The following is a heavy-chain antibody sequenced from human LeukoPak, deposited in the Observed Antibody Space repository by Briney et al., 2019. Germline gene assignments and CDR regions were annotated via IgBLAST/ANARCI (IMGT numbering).Heavy chain of an antibody. J-gene: IGHJ3*02. Sequence: PGGSLRLSCAASGFTFSSYAMGWVRQAPGKGLEWVSAISGSGGSTYYADSVKGRFTISRDNSKNTLYLQMNSLRAEDTAVYYCAKRPKSPKYRLLHHDAFDIWGQGTMVTVSS. CDR2: ISGSGGST. D-gene: IGHD2-2*01. CDR1: GFTFSSYA. CDR3: AKRPKSPKYRLLHHDAFDI. V-gene: IGHV3-23*01.